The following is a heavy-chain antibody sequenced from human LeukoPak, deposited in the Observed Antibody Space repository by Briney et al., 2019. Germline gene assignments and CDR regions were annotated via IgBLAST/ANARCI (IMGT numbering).Heavy chain of an antibody. Sequence: SETLSLXCTVSGGSISSGDYYWSWIRQPPAKGLEWIGYIYYSGSTYYNPSLKSRVTISVDTSKNQFSLKLSSVTAADTAVYYCARASILTGYAKWGQGTLVTVSS. CDR2: IYYSGST. D-gene: IGHD3-9*01. CDR3: ARASILTGYAK. J-gene: IGHJ4*02. V-gene: IGHV4-30-4*08. CDR1: GGSISSGDYY.